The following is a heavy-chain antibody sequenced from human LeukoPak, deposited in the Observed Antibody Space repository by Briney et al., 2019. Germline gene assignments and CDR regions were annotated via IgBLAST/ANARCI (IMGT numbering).Heavy chain of an antibody. CDR2: VYSSGTT. J-gene: IGHJ5*02. Sequence: SETLSLICTVSGDSVGRDFWSWIRQPPGKGLEWVGYVYSSGTTNYSPSLKNRVTISLDTSNNEVSLELSSVTAADTAVYYCARHGKTWFGEYPRPYKWFDLWGQGTLVSVSS. CDR1: GDSVGRDF. D-gene: IGHD3-10*01. CDR3: ARHGKTWFGEYPRPYKWFDL. V-gene: IGHV4-59*08.